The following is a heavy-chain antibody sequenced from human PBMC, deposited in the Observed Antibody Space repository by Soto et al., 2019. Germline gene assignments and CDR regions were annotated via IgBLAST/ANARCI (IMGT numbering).Heavy chain of an antibody. D-gene: IGHD3-16*01. Sequence: GGSLGLSCAASGVTFSSYAMSWVRQAPGKGLEWVSAISGSGGSTYYADSVKGRFTISRDNYKNTLYLQMNSLRAEDTAGYYCAKEDLGLRDYYYYLMDFRGQGTTVIGS. J-gene: IGHJ6*02. CDR3: AKEDLGLRDYYYYLMDF. CDR2: ISGSGGST. V-gene: IGHV3-23*01. CDR1: GVTFSSYA.